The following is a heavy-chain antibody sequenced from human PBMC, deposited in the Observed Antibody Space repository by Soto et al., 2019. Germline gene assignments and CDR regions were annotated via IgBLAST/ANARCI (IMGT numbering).Heavy chain of an antibody. J-gene: IGHJ6*03. Sequence: PGESLKISCKGSGYSFTSYWIGWVRQMPGKGLEWMGIIYPGDSDTRYSPSFQGQVTISADKSISTAYLQWSSLKASDTAMYYCARLKGSGQKDYGDYGLVSDYYYYMDVWGKGTTVTVSS. V-gene: IGHV5-51*01. D-gene: IGHD4-17*01. CDR2: IYPGDSDT. CDR3: ARLKGSGQKDYGDYGLVSDYYYYMDV. CDR1: GYSFTSYW.